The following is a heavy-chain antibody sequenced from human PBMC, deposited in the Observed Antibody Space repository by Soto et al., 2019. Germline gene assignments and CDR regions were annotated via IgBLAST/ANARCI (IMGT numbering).Heavy chain of an antibody. V-gene: IGHV4-59*01. CDR1: SGSIINYY. Sequence: QVQLQESGPGLVKPSETLSLTCTVSSGSIINYYWSWIRQPPGKGLEWIGFIYYSGSTNYNSFLKSRVIMSVDMSRKKLSLKINSVTAADTAVYYCASRFTLATTTGDAFDLWGQGTMVTVSS. J-gene: IGHJ3*01. CDR3: ASRFTLATTTGDAFDL. CDR2: IYYSGST. D-gene: IGHD4-17*01.